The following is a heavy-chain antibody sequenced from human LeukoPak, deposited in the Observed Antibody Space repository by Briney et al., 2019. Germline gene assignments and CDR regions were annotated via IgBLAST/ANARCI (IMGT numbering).Heavy chain of an antibody. J-gene: IGHJ4*02. V-gene: IGHV1-46*01. CDR3: ARAEYDILTGYYQDY. CDR2: INPSGGST. CDR1: GYTFTSYY. Sequence: ASVKVSCKASGYTFTSYYMHWVRQAPGQGLEWMGIINPSGGSTSYAQKFQGRVTMTRDTSTSTVYMELSSLRSEDTAVYYCARAEYDILTGYYQDYWGQGTLVTVSS. D-gene: IGHD3-9*01.